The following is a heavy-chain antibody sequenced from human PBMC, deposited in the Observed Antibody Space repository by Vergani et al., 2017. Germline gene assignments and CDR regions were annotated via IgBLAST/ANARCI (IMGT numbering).Heavy chain of an antibody. V-gene: IGHV3-48*01. J-gene: IGHJ4*02. CDR1: GFTFSTYS. Sequence: EVRLVESGGGLVQPGGSLRLSCAASGFTFSTYSLNWVRQAPGKGLDWGSYISTSSSTIYYADSVKGRFTISRDNTKNSLFLRIKSLRPEDTAVYYCARHFAASEDNGSDFWGQGTLVTVSS. CDR3: ARHFAASEDNGSDF. D-gene: IGHD4-17*01. CDR2: ISTSSSTI.